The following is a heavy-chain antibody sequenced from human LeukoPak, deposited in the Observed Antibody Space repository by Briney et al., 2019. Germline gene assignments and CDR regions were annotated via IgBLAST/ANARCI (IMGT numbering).Heavy chain of an antibody. CDR1: GGSFSGYY. D-gene: IGHD3-10*01. Sequence: PSETLSLTCAVYGGSFSGYYWSWIRQPPGKGLEWIGEINHSGSTNYNPSLQSRVTISVDTSKNQFSLKLSSVTAADPAVYYCARGLRFTMVRGPLRHFDYWGQGTLVTVSS. J-gene: IGHJ4*02. V-gene: IGHV4-34*01. CDR3: ARGLRFTMVRGPLRHFDY. CDR2: INHSGST.